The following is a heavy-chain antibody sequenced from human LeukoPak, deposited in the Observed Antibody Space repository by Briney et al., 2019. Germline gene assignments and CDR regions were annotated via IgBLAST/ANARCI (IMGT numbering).Heavy chain of an antibody. Sequence: ASVKVSCKASGYTFTSYYMHWVRQAPGQGLEWMGIINPSGGSTSYAQKFQGRVTMTRDTSTSTVYMELSSLRSEDTAVYYCARPGALMYYYDTESDAFDIWGQGTMVAVSS. V-gene: IGHV1-46*01. CDR2: INPSGGST. D-gene: IGHD3-22*01. CDR3: ARPGALMYYYDTESDAFDI. CDR1: GYTFTSYY. J-gene: IGHJ3*02.